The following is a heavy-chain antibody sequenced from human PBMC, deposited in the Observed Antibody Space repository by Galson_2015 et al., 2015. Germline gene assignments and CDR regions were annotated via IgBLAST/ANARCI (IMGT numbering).Heavy chain of an antibody. CDR3: ARDPSAGPPHYFVD. CDR2: IIPIFTTT. Sequence: SVKVSCKASGGTLRNYAISWVRQAPGQGLEWMGGIIPIFTTTNYAQNFQGRVTITADESTNTAYMELSSLRSEDSAVYFCARDPSAGPPHYFVDWGQGTLVTVSS. J-gene: IGHJ4*01. CDR1: GGTLRNYA. V-gene: IGHV1-69*13. D-gene: IGHD2-15*01.